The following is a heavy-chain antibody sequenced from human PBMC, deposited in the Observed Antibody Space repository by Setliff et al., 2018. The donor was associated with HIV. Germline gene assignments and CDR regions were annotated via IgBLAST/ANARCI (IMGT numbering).Heavy chain of an antibody. J-gene: IGHJ6*03. V-gene: IGHV4-59*08. CDR2: VYYTGST. D-gene: IGHD1-26*01. CDR3: ARRRPPPSGLYSAYYMDV. CDR1: GGSIGSYY. Sequence: PSETLSLTCIVSGGSIGSYYWSWIQQSPGKGLEWIGYVYYTGSTNYNPSLKSRVTIGVDTSKNQFSLKLTSVTAADAAVYYCARRRPPPSGLYSAYYMDVWGAGTTVTVSS.